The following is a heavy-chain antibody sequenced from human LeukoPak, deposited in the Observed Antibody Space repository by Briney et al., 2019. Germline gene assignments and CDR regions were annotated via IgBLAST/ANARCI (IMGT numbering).Heavy chain of an antibody. J-gene: IGHJ4*02. D-gene: IGHD2-8*02. CDR1: GVTFSSYV. CDR3: ARVDSVSYCPMYYFDY. V-gene: IGHV3-23*01. Sequence: PGGSLRLSCVVSGVTFSSYVMSWVRQAPGKGLEWVASISGSGGSTYYVDSVKGRFTISRDNSKNMLYLHVSGLRAEDTAVYYCARVDSVSYCPMYYFDYWGQGTLVTVSS. CDR2: ISGSGGST.